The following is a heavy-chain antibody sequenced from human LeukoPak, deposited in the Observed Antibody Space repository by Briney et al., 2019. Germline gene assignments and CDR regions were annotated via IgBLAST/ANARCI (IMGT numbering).Heavy chain of an antibody. J-gene: IGHJ5*02. CDR2: ISSSSSYI. V-gene: IGHV3-21*01. D-gene: IGHD3/OR15-3a*01. CDR1: GFTFSSYS. Sequence: GGSLRLSCAASGFTFSSYSMNWVRQAPGKGLEWVSSISSSSSYIYYADSVKGRFTISRDNAKNSLYLQMNSLRAEDTAVYYCARDLARTSWFDPWGQGTLVTVSS. CDR3: ARDLARTSWFDP.